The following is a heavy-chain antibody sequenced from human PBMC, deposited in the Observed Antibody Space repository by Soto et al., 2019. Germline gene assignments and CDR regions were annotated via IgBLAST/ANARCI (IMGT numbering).Heavy chain of an antibody. V-gene: IGHV1-69*02. D-gene: IGHD5-12*01. CDR2: IIPILGIA. Sequence: SVKVSCKASGGTFSSYTISWVRQAPGQGLEWMGRIIPILGIANYAQKFQGRVTITADKSTSTAYMELSSLRSEDTAVYYCARGWVISGYHLGSYFDYWGQGTLVTVSS. CDR3: ARGWVISGYHLGSYFDY. CDR1: GGTFSSYT. J-gene: IGHJ4*02.